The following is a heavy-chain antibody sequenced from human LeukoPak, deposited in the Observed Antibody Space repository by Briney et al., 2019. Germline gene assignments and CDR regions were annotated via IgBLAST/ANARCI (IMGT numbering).Heavy chain of an antibody. CDR1: GYSTSSGYY. CDR3: AREYSSSSPNNY. Sequence: SETLSLTCTVSGYSTSSGYYWGWIRQPPGKGLEWIGSIYHSGSTYYNPSLKSRVTISVDTSKNQFSLKLSSVTAADTAVYYCAREYSSSSPNNYWGQGTLVTVSS. CDR2: IYHSGST. J-gene: IGHJ4*02. V-gene: IGHV4-38-2*02. D-gene: IGHD6-6*01.